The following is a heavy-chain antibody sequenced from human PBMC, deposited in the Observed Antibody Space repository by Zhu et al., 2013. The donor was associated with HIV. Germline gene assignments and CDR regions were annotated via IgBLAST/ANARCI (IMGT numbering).Heavy chain of an antibody. D-gene: IGHD5-18*01. CDR2: MNPNSGNT. Sequence: QVQLVQSGAEVKKPGASVKVSCKASGYTFTSYDINWMRQATGQGLEWMGWMNPNSGNTHYAQKFQGRVTMTRNTSISTAYMEVSSLRSEDTAVYYCARSGYGYGYYPYWGQGTLVTVSS. CDR1: GYTFTSYD. V-gene: IGHV1-8*01. CDR3: ARSGYGYGYYPY. J-gene: IGHJ4*02.